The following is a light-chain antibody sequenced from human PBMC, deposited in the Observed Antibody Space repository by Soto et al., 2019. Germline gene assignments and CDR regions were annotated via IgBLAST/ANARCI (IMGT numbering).Light chain of an antibody. J-gene: IGKJ1*01. CDR1: QSVSSN. CDR2: GAS. Sequence: IGRTQTASTLAVSPGERATLSCRASQSVSSNLAWYQQKPGQAPRLLIYGASTRATGIPARFSGSGSGTEFTLTISSLQSEDFAVYYCQQYNNWARTFGQGTKVDIK. V-gene: IGKV3-15*01. CDR3: QQYNNWART.